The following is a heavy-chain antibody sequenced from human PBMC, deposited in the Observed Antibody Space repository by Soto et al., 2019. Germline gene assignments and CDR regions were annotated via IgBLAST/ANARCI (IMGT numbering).Heavy chain of an antibody. CDR3: TREDLITMVRGVTRRWYYYYGMDV. D-gene: IGHD3-10*01. CDR2: IRSKAYGGTT. Sequence: GGALRLSCTASGFTFGDYAMSWFRQAPGKGLEWVGFIRSKAYGGTTEYAASVKGRFTISRDDSKSIAYLQMNSLKTEDTAVYYCTREDLITMVRGVTRRWYYYYGMDVWGQGTPATVS. CDR1: GFTFGDYA. J-gene: IGHJ6*02. V-gene: IGHV3-49*03.